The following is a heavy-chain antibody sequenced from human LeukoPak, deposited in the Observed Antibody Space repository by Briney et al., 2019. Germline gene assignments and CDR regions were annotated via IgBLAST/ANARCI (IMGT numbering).Heavy chain of an antibody. CDR2: IYTSGST. Sequence: PSETLSLTCTVSGGSISSGSYYWSWIRQPAGKGLEWLGRIYTSGSTNYNPSLKSRVTISVDTSKNQFSLKLSSVTAADTAVYYCARDRRGYCSSTSCHVNYYYYYMDVWGKGTTVTVSS. CDR3: ARDRRGYCSSTSCHVNYYYYYMDV. D-gene: IGHD2-2*01. CDR1: GGSISSGSYY. J-gene: IGHJ6*03. V-gene: IGHV4-61*02.